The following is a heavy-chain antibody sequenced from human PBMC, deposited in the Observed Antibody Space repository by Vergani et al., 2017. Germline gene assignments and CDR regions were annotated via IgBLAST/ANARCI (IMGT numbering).Heavy chain of an antibody. V-gene: IGHV4-61*02. CDR2: IHTGGST. CDR1: GESIRSGSHY. CDR3: ARSRPYCTSGSCPAI. Sequence: QVKLQESGPGLLNPSQTLSLTCTVSGESIRSGSHYWSWIRQPAGRGPEWIGHIHTGGSTDLNPSFKSRVSISVATSKSQFSLKLNSVTVADTAVDYCARSRPYCTSGSCPAIWGQGTLVTVSS. D-gene: IGHD2-15*01. J-gene: IGHJ4*02.